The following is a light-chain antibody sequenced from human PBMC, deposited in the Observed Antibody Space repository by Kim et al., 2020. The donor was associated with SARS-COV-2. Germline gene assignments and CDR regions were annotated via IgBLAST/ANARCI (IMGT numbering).Light chain of an antibody. CDR1: NIGSKS. Sequence: APGKTARITCGGNNIGSKSVHWYQQKPGQAPVLVIYYDRDRPSGIPERFSGSNSGNTATLTISRVEAGDEADYYCQVWDSSSDRYVFGTGTKVTVL. J-gene: IGLJ1*01. V-gene: IGLV3-21*04. CDR2: YDR. CDR3: QVWDSSSDRYV.